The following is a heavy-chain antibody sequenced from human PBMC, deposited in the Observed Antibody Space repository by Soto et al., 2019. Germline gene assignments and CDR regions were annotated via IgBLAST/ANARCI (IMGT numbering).Heavy chain of an antibody. CDR3: AKDLWFGELLGAPYDC. Sequence: QVQLVDSGGDVVQPGRSLRLSCAASGFTFSRFGMHWVRQAPGKGLEWVATISYDGTNKYYADSVKGRFTISRDNSKNTLFLQMNSLRADETAVYYCAKDLWFGELLGAPYDCWGQGTLVTVSS. V-gene: IGHV3-30*18. J-gene: IGHJ4*02. CDR1: GFTFSRFG. CDR2: ISYDGTNK. D-gene: IGHD3-10*01.